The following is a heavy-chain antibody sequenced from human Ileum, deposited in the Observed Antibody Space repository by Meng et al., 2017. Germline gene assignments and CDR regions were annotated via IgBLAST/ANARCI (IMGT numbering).Heavy chain of an antibody. V-gene: IGHV4-4*02. CDR3: ARGTGDIRVGFDY. CDR2: IHHGGST. Sequence: QVQLQESGPGLVKPSGTLSLPCTVSGASIIGVNWWTWVRQTPGKGLEWIGEIHHGGSTNSIPSLKSRVTLSVDKSKNQFSLSMTSVTAADTAVYYCARGTGDIRVGFDYWGQGTLVTVSS. D-gene: IGHD7-27*01. J-gene: IGHJ4*02. CDR1: GASIIGVNW.